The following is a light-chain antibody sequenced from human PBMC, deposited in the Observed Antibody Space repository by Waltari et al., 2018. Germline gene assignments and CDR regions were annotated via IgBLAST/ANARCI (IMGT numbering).Light chain of an antibody. Sequence: EIVLTQYPGTLSLSSGERARLSCRASQSVSCSYLAWYQQKPGQAPSLLIYCASSRATGVPDRFSGSGSGTDFTLTISRLEPEDFAVYYCQQYGNSVVTFGQGTKVEIK. CDR3: QQYGNSVVT. V-gene: IGKV3-20*01. CDR1: QSVSCSY. CDR2: CAS. J-gene: IGKJ1*01.